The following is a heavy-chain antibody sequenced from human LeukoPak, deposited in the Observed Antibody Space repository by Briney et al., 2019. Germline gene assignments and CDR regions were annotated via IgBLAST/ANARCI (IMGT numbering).Heavy chain of an antibody. CDR1: AYTFTKYA. D-gene: IGHD3-10*01. J-gene: IGHJ5*02. V-gene: IGHV7-4-1*02. CDR3: ASRGWFGELLGHSWFDP. CDR2: INTNTGNP. Sequence: ASVKVSCKASAYTFTKYAINWVRQAPGQGLEWMGWINTNTGNPTYAQGFTGRFVFSLDTSVSTAYLQISSLKAEDTAVYYCASRGWFGELLGHSWFDPWGQGTLVTVSS.